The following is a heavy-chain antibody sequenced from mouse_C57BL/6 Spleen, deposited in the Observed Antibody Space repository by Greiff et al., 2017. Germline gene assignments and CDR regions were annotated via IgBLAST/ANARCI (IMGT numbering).Heavy chain of an antibody. J-gene: IGHJ1*03. Sequence: EVKVVESGGGLVKPGGSLKLSCAASGFTFSDYGMHWVRQAPEKGLEWVAYISSGSSTIYYADTVKGRFTISSDNAKNTLFLQMTSLRSEDTAMYYCARDGYYWYFDVWGTGTTVTVSS. CDR2: ISSGSSTI. D-gene: IGHD2-3*01. CDR3: ARDGYYWYFDV. V-gene: IGHV5-17*01. CDR1: GFTFSDYG.